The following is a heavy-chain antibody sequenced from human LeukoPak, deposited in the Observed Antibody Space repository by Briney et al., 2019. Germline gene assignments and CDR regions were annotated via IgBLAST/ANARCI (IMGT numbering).Heavy chain of an antibody. CDR2: IGGSSSSI. CDR1: GFTFSIYR. J-gene: IGHJ4*02. CDR3: AREESEGFDY. V-gene: IGHV3-21*01. Sequence: GGSLRLSCAASGFTFSIYRMNWVRQAPGKGLEWVSSIGGSSSSIYYADSVKGRFTISRDNAKNSLYLQMNSLRAEDTAVYYCAREESEGFDYWGQGTLVTVSS.